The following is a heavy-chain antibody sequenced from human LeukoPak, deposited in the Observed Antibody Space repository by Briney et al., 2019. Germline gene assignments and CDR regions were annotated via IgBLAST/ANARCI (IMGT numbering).Heavy chain of an antibody. CDR2: INSDGSGT. D-gene: IGHD3-22*01. CDR1: GFTFSSYV. Sequence: GGSLILSCAASGFTFSSYVMSWVRQAPGKGLVWVSRINSDGSGTIYADSVKGRFSISRDNDKNTLYLQMNSLRAEDTAVYYCARLSSGYSQFDYWGQGTLVTVSS. J-gene: IGHJ4*02. V-gene: IGHV3-74*01. CDR3: ARLSSGYSQFDY.